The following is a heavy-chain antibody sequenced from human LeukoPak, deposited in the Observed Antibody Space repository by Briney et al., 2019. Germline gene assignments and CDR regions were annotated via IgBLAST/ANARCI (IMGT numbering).Heavy chain of an antibody. V-gene: IGHV3-23*01. J-gene: IGHJ4*02. Sequence: GGSLRLSCAASGFTFDNYVMTWVRQAPGKGLEWVSSISGIGGTAYYAGSVKGRFTISRDNSKNTLYLQMNSLRAEDTAVYYCAREMDTGIRYYFDYWGQGTLVTVSS. CDR3: AREMDTGIRYYFDY. D-gene: IGHD5-18*01. CDR1: GFTFDNYV. CDR2: ISGIGGTA.